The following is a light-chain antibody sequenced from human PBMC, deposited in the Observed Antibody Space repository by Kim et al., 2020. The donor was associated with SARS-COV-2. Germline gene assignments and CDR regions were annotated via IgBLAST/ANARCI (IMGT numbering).Light chain of an antibody. CDR3: GAWDSSLSVGV. Sequence: KITVACSGSNTNSATNSVSLYKQLPAPAPKLLIYDNNKRPSGIPDRFSGSKSGTSATLGITGLQTGDEADYYCGAWDSSLSVGVFGGGTKLTVL. J-gene: IGLJ3*02. CDR1: NTNSATNS. V-gene: IGLV1-51*01. CDR2: DNN.